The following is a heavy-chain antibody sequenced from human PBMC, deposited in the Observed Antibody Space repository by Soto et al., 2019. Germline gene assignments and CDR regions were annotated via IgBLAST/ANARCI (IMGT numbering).Heavy chain of an antibody. CDR1: GFSFSTYS. CDR3: GSGNTVATIHYFDR. Sequence: ESGGGLVKPGGSLRLSCAASGFSFSTYSMSWVRQAPGKGLEWVSSISTGTPYTYYADSVKGRLTISRDNAKNSLYLQMSSLRAEDTAVYFCGSGNTVATIHYFDRWGQGTLVTVSS. CDR2: ISTGTPYT. D-gene: IGHD5-12*01. V-gene: IGHV3-21*01. J-gene: IGHJ4*02.